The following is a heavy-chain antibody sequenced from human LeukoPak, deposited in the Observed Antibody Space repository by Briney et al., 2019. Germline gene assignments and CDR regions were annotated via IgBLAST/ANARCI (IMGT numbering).Heavy chain of an antibody. J-gene: IGHJ3*02. CDR2: ISYDGSNQ. V-gene: IGHV3-30*04. Sequence: PGRSLRLSCAASGFTFSSYAIHWVRQAPGKGLEWVALISYDGSNQYYADSVKGRFTISRDNSKNTLYLQMSSLRAEDTAVYYCARSYRRGAITMLRGVANRGAFDIWGQGTMVTVSS. D-gene: IGHD3-10*01. CDR3: ARSYRRGAITMLRGVANRGAFDI. CDR1: GFTFSSYA.